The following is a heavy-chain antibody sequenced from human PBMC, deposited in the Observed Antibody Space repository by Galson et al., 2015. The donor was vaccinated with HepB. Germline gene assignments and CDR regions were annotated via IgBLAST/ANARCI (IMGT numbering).Heavy chain of an antibody. Sequence: SLRLSCAASGFTFSSYAMSWVRQAPGKGLEWVSGISGSGTRTYYADSGKGRFTISRDNSKNTLYLQVNSLRADDTAVYYCAKGIDVGGYYPFDDWGQGTLVTVSS. CDR1: GFTFSSYA. CDR3: AKGIDVGGYYPFDD. D-gene: IGHD3-3*01. CDR2: ISGSGTRT. J-gene: IGHJ4*02. V-gene: IGHV3-23*01.